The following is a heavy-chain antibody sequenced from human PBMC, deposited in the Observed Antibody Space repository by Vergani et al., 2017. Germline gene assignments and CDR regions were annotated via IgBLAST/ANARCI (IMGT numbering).Heavy chain of an antibody. CDR2: IYHSGNT. CDR3: ARRRGMVRGVNDY. J-gene: IGHJ4*02. Sequence: QMQLQESGPGLVKPPGTLSLTCAVSGGSISSSNWWSWVRQPPGKGLEWIGEIYHSGNTNYNPSLKRRVTISVDKSKNQFSLKLSSVTAAGTAVYYCARRRGMVRGVNDYWGQGTLVTVSS. D-gene: IGHD3-10*01. V-gene: IGHV4-4*03. CDR1: GGSISSSNW.